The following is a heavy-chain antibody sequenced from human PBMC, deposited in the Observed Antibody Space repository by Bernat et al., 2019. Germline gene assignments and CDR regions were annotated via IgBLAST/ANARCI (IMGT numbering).Heavy chain of an antibody. J-gene: IGHJ4*02. D-gene: IGHD2-2*01. Sequence: QVQLVQSGAEVKKPGASVKVSCKASGYTFTSYYMHWVRQAPGQGLEWMGIINPSGGSTSYAQKFQGRVTMTRDTSTSTVYMELSSLRSEDTAVYYCARGLNTIVVVPAAIDYWGQGTLVTVSS. CDR2: INPSGGST. CDR1: GYTFTSYY. CDR3: ARGLNTIVVVPAAIDY. V-gene: IGHV1-46*01.